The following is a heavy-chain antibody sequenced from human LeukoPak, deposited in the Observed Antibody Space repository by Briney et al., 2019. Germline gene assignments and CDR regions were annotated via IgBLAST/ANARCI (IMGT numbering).Heavy chain of an antibody. CDR1: GGSISSYY. V-gene: IGHV4-4*07. CDR3: ARVAGSTNYYYYYMDV. CDR2: IYTSGST. Sequence: SETLSLTCTVSGGSISSYYWSWIRQPAGKGLEWIGRIYTSGSTNYNPSLKSRVTMSVDTSKNQFSLKLSSVTAADTAVYYCARVAGSTNYYYYYMDVWGKGTTVTVSS. J-gene: IGHJ6*03. D-gene: IGHD6-13*01.